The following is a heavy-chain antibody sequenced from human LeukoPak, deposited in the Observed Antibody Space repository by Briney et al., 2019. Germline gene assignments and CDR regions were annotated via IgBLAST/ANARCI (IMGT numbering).Heavy chain of an antibody. D-gene: IGHD3-22*01. CDR1: GFTFSSYA. Sequence: GGSLRLSCSSSGFTFSSYAMHWVRQAPGKGLEWVAAIWYDGTNKYYADSVKGRFTISRDNYKSTLYLHLNSLRAEDTPVYYFAKLRAHYYESRGYTDVFDMGGEGTLLTVPS. V-gene: IGHV3-33*06. CDR3: AKLRAHYYESRGYTDVFDM. CDR2: IWYDGTNK. J-gene: IGHJ3*02.